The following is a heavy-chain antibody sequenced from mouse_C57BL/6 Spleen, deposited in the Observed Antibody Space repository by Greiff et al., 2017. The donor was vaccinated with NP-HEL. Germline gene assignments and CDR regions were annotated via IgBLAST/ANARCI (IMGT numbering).Heavy chain of an antibody. J-gene: IGHJ2*01. CDR2: IDPSDSYT. D-gene: IGHD2-1*01. Sequence: VQLQQPGAELVMPGASVKLSCKASGYTFTSYWMHWVKQRPGQGLEWIGEIDPSDSYTNYNQKFKGKSTLTVDKSSSTAYMQLSSLTSEDSAVYYCARGGNPSFDYWGQGTTLTVSS. CDR3: ARGGNPSFDY. CDR1: GYTFTSYW. V-gene: IGHV1-69*01.